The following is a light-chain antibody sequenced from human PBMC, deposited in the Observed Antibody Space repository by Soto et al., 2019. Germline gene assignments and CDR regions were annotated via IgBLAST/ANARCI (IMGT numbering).Light chain of an antibody. CDR3: TSYAGTYSFFYV. Sequence: QSALTQPPSASGSPGQSVTISCTGTSSDVGVYNYVSWYQQLPGKAPKLIIYEVSKRPSGVTDRFSGSKSGNTASLTVSGLQSGDEADDYCTSYAGTYSFFYVFGTGTKLTVL. CDR2: EVS. J-gene: IGLJ1*01. CDR1: SSDVGVYNY. V-gene: IGLV2-8*01.